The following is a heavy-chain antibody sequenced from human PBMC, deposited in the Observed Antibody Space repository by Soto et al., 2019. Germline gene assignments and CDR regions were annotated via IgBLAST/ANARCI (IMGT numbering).Heavy chain of an antibody. V-gene: IGHV1-69*06. Sequence: ASVKVSFKASGGTFSRYAISWLRQAPGQGLEWMGGIIPIFGTANYAQKFQGRVTITADKSTSTAYMELSSLRSEDTAVYYCATKTSSIAARQIYYYYYGMDVWGQGTTVTVSS. D-gene: IGHD6-6*01. CDR2: IIPIFGTA. CDR1: GGTFSRYA. CDR3: ATKTSSIAARQIYYYYYGMDV. J-gene: IGHJ6*02.